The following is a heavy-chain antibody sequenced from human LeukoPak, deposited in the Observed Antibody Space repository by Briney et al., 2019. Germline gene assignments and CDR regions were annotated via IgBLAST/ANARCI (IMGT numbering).Heavy chain of an antibody. V-gene: IGHV4-39*01. CDR2: ISYSGST. CDR3: ARHLSQGDGSKRGFYY. J-gene: IGHJ4*02. D-gene: IGHD5-24*01. CDR1: GGSISSRPYD. Sequence: PSETLSLTCTVSGGSISSRPYDWGWIRQPPGKGLEYIGSISYSGSTYYNPSLRSRVTISVDTSSNQFSLKLSSVTAADTAVYYCARHLSQGDGSKRGFYYWGQRALVTVSS.